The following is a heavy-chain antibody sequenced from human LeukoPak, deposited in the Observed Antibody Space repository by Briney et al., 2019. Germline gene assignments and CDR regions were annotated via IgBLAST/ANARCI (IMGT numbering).Heavy chain of an antibody. CDR1: GFTFNDCW. J-gene: IGHJ4*02. V-gene: IGHV3-7*01. Sequence: GVSLRLSCAASGFTFNDCWMSWVRQAPGKGLEWVANIKPDGTKELYVDSVKGRFTISRDNAKNSLYLQLNSLRAEDTAVYYCAKGGSSDWSFGGQGTLVTVSS. CDR3: AKGGSSDWSF. CDR2: IKPDGTKE. D-gene: IGHD6-19*01.